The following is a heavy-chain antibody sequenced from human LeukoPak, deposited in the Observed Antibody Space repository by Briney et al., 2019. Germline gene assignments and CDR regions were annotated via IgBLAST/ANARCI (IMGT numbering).Heavy chain of an antibody. CDR3: ARGGITMVRGVRNNWFDP. D-gene: IGHD3-10*01. V-gene: IGHV4-30-2*01. Sequence: SQTLSLTCAVSGGSISSGGYSWSWIRQPPGKGLEWIGYIYHSGSTYYNPSLKSRVTISVDRSKNQFSLKLSSVTAADTAVYYCARGGITMVRGVRNNWFDPWGQGTLVTVSS. J-gene: IGHJ5*02. CDR2: IYHSGST. CDR1: GGSISSGGYS.